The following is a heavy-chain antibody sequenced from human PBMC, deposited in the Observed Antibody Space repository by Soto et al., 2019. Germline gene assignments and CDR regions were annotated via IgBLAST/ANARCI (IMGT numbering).Heavy chain of an antibody. Sequence: ASVKVSCKASGYTFSTYDINWARQATGQGLEWMGWMNPKSGNTGYPQKFRGRVAMTRNTSITTAYMEVSSLRSEDTAVYYCARGRWYSSSSYRFDSWGQGTLVTVSS. CDR2: MNPKSGNT. CDR3: ARGRWYSSSSYRFDS. CDR1: GYTFSTYD. V-gene: IGHV1-8*01. D-gene: IGHD6-13*01. J-gene: IGHJ5*01.